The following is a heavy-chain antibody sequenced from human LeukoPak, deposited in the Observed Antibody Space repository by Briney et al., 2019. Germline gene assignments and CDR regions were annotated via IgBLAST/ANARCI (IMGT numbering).Heavy chain of an antibody. J-gene: IGHJ5*02. CDR3: AKGPSGIAAAGPNWFDP. CDR2: TSSSDSGK. Sequence: GGSLRLSCVVSGFTLSSYAMSWVRQAPGKGLEWVAATSSSDSGKYHADSVKGRFTISRDNSKNTLYLQMNSLRAEDTAVYYCAKGPSGIAAAGPNWFDPWGQGTLVTVSS. V-gene: IGHV3-23*01. CDR1: GFTLSSYA. D-gene: IGHD6-13*01.